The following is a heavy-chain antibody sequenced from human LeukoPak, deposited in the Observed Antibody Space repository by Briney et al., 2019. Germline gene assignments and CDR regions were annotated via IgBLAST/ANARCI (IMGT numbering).Heavy chain of an antibody. Sequence: PSETLSLTCTVSGGSISSYYWSWIRQPPGKGLEWIGYIYYSGSTNYNPSLKSRVTISVDTSKNQFSLKLSSVTAADTAVYYCARLSTGQDIVVVPAASRFDYWGQGTLVTVSP. J-gene: IGHJ4*02. CDR3: ARLSTGQDIVVVPAASRFDY. V-gene: IGHV4-59*12. CDR1: GGSISSYY. D-gene: IGHD2-2*01. CDR2: IYYSGST.